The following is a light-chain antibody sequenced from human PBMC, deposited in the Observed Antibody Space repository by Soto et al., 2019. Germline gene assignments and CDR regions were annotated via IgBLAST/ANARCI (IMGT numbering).Light chain of an antibody. Sequence: EIVMTQSPVILSVSPGERATLSCRASQSVGTNLAWYQQKPGQAPRLLIYGASSRATGIPARFSGSESGTEFTLAISGLQSEDSATYYCHQYNNWPPLYTFGQGTKLEIK. CDR3: HQYNNWPPLYT. CDR2: GAS. J-gene: IGKJ2*01. CDR1: QSVGTN. V-gene: IGKV3-15*01.